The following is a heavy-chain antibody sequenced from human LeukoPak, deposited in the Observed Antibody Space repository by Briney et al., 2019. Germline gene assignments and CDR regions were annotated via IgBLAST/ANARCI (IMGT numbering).Heavy chain of an antibody. V-gene: IGHV4-4*02. D-gene: IGHD1-26*01. CDR2: IYHSGST. CDR3: ARGKWELLDY. Sequence: SETLSLTCAVSGGSISSSNWWSWVRQPPGKGLEWIGEIYHSGSTNYNPSLKSRVTISVDTSKNQFSLKLSPVTAADTAVYYCARGKWELLDYWGQGTLVTVSS. CDR1: GGSISSSNW. J-gene: IGHJ4*02.